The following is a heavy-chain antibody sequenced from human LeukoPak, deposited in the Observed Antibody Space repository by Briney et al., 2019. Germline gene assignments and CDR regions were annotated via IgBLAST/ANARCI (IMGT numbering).Heavy chain of an antibody. J-gene: IGHJ4*02. Sequence: SVKVSCKASGGTFSSYAISWVRQAPGQGLEWMGGIIPIFGTANYAQKFQGRVTITADGSTSTAYMELSSLRSEDTAVYYCASGAATPQGSIYFDYWGQGTLVTVSS. CDR3: ASGAATPQGSIYFDY. V-gene: IGHV1-69*13. CDR2: IIPIFGTA. CDR1: GGTFSSYA. D-gene: IGHD2-15*01.